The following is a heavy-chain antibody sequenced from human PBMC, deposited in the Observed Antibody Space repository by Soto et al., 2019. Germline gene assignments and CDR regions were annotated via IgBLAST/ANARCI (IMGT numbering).Heavy chain of an antibody. V-gene: IGHV4-4*02. CDR2: IYHSGST. Sequence: SETLSLTCAVSGGSINSRYWWSWVRQSPGKGLEWIGEIYHSGSTNYNPSLKSRVTISVDKSKNQFSLKLSSVTAADTAVYYCARRHGLDIVAYYWGQGILDIVSS. D-gene: IGHD3-16*02. CDR3: ARRHGLDIVAYY. J-gene: IGHJ4*02. CDR1: GGSINSRYW.